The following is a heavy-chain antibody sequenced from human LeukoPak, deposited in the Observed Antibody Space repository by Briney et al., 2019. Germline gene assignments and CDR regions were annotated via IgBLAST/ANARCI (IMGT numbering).Heavy chain of an antibody. Sequence: KPSETLSLTCTVSGGSISSYYWNWIRQPPGKGLEWIGSIYYSGSTYYNPSLKSRVTISVDTSKNQFSLKLSSVTAADTAVYYCAREVRVDYYYYYYMDVWGKGTTVTVSS. D-gene: IGHD1-1*01. CDR1: GGSISSYY. CDR3: AREVRVDYYYYYYMDV. CDR2: IYYSGST. V-gene: IGHV4-59*01. J-gene: IGHJ6*03.